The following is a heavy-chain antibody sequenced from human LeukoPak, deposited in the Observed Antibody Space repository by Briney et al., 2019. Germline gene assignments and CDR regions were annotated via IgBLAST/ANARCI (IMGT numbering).Heavy chain of an antibody. CDR3: TRGAGWLIDS. CDR2: ISYSGST. J-gene: IGHJ5*01. V-gene: IGHV4-59*01. CDR1: GGFISSYY. Sequence: SETLSLTCTVSGGFISSYYWSWIRQPPGQRQERIGYISYSGSTNYNSSLKSRVTISADTSKNQFYLKLNSLTTAATAVYYCTRGAGWLIDSWGQGILVTVSS. D-gene: IGHD5-12*01.